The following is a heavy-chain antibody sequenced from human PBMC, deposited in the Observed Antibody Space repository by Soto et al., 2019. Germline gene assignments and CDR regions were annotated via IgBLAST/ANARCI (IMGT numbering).Heavy chain of an antibody. J-gene: IGHJ3*02. V-gene: IGHV6-1*01. CDR3: AREFGVTIFGVVIIGHAFDI. CDR2: TYYRSKWYN. D-gene: IGHD3-3*01. Sequence: PSQTLSLTCAISXDSVSSNSAAWNWIRQSPSRGLEWLGRTYYRSKWYNDYAVSVKSRITINPDTSKNQFSLQLNSVTPEDTAVYYCAREFGVTIFGVVIIGHAFDIWGQGTMVTVSS. CDR1: XDSVSSNSAA.